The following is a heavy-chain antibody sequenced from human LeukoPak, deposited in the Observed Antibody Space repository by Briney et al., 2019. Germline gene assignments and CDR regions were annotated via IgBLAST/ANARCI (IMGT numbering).Heavy chain of an antibody. V-gene: IGHV4-34*01. CDR3: ARGYPMVRGSPYYYYMDV. Sequence: SETLSLTCAVYGGSFSGYYWSWIRQPPGKGLDWIGEINHSGSTNYNPSLKSRVTISVDTSKNQFSLKLSSVTAADTALYYCARGYPMVRGSPYYYYMDVWGKGTTVTVSS. CDR1: GGSFSGYY. J-gene: IGHJ6*03. D-gene: IGHD3-10*01. CDR2: INHSGST.